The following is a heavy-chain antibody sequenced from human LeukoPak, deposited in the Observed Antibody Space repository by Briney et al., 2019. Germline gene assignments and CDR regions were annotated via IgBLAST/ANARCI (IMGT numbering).Heavy chain of an antibody. Sequence: GGSLRLSCAASGFIFSKYAMSWVRQAPGKGLEWVSAISGSGGSTYYADSVKGRFTISRDNSKNTLYLQMNSLGAEDTAVYYCANLGSSLHNWFDPWGQGTLVTVSS. J-gene: IGHJ5*02. CDR1: GFIFSKYA. CDR3: ANLGSSLHNWFDP. V-gene: IGHV3-23*01. D-gene: IGHD6-13*01. CDR2: ISGSGGST.